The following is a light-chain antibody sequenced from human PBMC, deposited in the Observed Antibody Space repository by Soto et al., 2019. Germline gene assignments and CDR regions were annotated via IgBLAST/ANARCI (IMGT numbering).Light chain of an antibody. J-gene: IGKJ4*01. Sequence: DIQMTQSPSTLSASVGDGVTITCRASQSISSWLAWYQQKPGKAPKLLIYKASSLEGGVPSRFSGSGSGTEFTLTISSLQPDDFATYYCQQYNSPLTFGGGTKVDIK. CDR3: QQYNSPLT. CDR2: KAS. CDR1: QSISSW. V-gene: IGKV1-5*03.